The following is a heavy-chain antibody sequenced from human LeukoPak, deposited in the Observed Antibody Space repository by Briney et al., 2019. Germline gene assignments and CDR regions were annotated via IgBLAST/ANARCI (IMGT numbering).Heavy chain of an antibody. J-gene: IGHJ4*02. CDR3: ALSYSGSYPY. Sequence: PGGSLRLSCAETGFPLSVYYMSWIRQGPGKGLEWVSYISSSGSTIYYADSVKGRFTISRDNAKNSLYLQMNSLRAEDTAVYYCALSYSGSYPYWGQGTLVPVSS. V-gene: IGHV3-11*01. CDR1: GFPLSVYY. D-gene: IGHD3-10*01. CDR2: ISSSGSTI.